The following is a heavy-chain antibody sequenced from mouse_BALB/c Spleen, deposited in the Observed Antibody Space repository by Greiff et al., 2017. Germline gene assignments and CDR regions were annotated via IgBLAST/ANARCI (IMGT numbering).Heavy chain of an antibody. D-gene: IGHD2-4*01. Sequence: EVKLLESGGGLVQPKGSLKLSCAASGFTFNTYAMNWVRQAPGKGLEWVARIRSKSNNYATYYADSVKDRFTISRDDSQSMLYLQMNNLKTEDTAMYYCVRQGIYYDYVFAYWGQGTLVTVSA. CDR2: IRSKSNNYAT. V-gene: IGHV10-1*02. J-gene: IGHJ3*01. CDR1: GFTFNTYA. CDR3: VRQGIYYDYVFAY.